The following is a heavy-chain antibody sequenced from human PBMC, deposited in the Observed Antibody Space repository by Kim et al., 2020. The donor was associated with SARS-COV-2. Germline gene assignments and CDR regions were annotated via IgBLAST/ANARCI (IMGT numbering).Heavy chain of an antibody. J-gene: IGHJ4*02. D-gene: IGHD1-7*01. Sequence: GGSLRLSCAASGFTFSSYAMNWVRQRPGKGLEWVSAISSSGGTTFYADSVKGRFIISRDSSENALFLQMNSLTLEDTAVYYCARGGVGNYGSSDFWGQGTLVTLSS. CDR1: GFTFSSYA. V-gene: IGHV3-23*01. CDR2: ISSSGGTT. CDR3: ARGGVGNYGSSDF.